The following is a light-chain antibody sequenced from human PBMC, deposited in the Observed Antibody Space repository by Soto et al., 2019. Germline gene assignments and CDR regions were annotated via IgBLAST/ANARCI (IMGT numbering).Light chain of an antibody. J-gene: IGLJ2*01. CDR2: GNT. CDR3: QSYDRSLNGHVV. Sequence: QAVVTQPPSVSGAPGQRVTISCTGSSSNIGAGSDAHWYQQLPGTAPKLLIYGNTNRPSGVPDRFSGSKSGASASLAITGLQAEDEADYYCQSYDRSLNGHVVFGGGTKLTVL. CDR1: SSNIGAGSD. V-gene: IGLV1-40*03.